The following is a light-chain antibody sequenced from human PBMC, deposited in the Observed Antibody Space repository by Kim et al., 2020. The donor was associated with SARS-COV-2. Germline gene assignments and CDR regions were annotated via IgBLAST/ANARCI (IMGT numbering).Light chain of an antibody. CDR2: GKN. V-gene: IGLV3-19*01. J-gene: IGLJ1*01. CDR1: SLRSYY. Sequence: SSELTQDPAVSVALGQTVRITCQGDSLRSYYASWYQQKPGQAPVLVIYGKNNRPSGIPDRFSGSSSGNTASLTITGAQAEDEADYYCNSRDSRGPYVLGT. CDR3: NSRDSRGPYV.